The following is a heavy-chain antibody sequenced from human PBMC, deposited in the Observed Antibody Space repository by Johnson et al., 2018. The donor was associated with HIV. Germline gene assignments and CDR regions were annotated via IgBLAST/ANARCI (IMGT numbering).Heavy chain of an antibody. V-gene: IGHV3-7*01. J-gene: IGHJ3*02. D-gene: IGHD3-10*01. CDR3: AKGRSGGSGAFDI. CDR2: INHDGSGK. CDR1: GFTFSRYW. Sequence: VQLVESGGGLVQPGGSLRVSCAASGFTFSRYWMSWVRQAPGKGLEWVSKINHDGSGKYYADSVKGRFTNSRDNSKNTLYVQMNRLRPEDTAAYFCAKGRSGGSGAFDIWGQGTVVTVSS.